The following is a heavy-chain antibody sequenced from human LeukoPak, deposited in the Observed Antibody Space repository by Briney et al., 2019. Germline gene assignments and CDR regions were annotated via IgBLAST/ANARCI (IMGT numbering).Heavy chain of an antibody. J-gene: IGHJ4*01. D-gene: IGHD6-19*01. Sequence: GGSLRLSCAASGFTVSSNYMSWVRQAPGKGLEWVSVIYSGGSTYYADSVKGRFTISRDNSKNTLYLQMNSLRAEDTAVYYCARQAGYSSGWFDYWGHGTLITVSS. CDR2: IYSGGST. CDR1: GFTVSSNY. V-gene: IGHV3-53*01. CDR3: ARQAGYSSGWFDY.